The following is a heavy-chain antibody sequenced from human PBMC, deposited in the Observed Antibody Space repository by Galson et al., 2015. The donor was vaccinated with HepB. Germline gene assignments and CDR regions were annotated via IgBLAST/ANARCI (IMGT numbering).Heavy chain of an antibody. CDR1: GFSFSNYA. Sequence: SLRLSCAASGFSFSNYAMRWVRQAPGKGLEWVSGISGSGGSTYYADSVKGRFTISRDNSKNTLYMQMNSLRAEDTAVYYCARDGLTVTGGTFDIWGQGTMVTVSS. CDR2: ISGSGGST. CDR3: ARDGLTVTGGTFDI. D-gene: IGHD6-19*01. J-gene: IGHJ3*02. V-gene: IGHV3-23*01.